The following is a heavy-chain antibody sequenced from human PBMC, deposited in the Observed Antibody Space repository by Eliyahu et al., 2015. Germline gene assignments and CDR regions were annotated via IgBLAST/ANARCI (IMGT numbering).Heavy chain of an antibody. D-gene: IGHD1-26*01. Sequence: QVQLQESGPGLVKPSETLSLTCTVSGYSISSGYYWGWIRQPXGKGLEWIGSIYHSGSTYYNPSLKSRVTISVDTSKNQFSLKLSSVTAADTAVYYCARQTRGSPFDYWGQGTLVTVSS. CDR2: IYHSGST. CDR3: ARQTRGSPFDY. J-gene: IGHJ4*02. V-gene: IGHV4-38-2*02. CDR1: GYSISSGYY.